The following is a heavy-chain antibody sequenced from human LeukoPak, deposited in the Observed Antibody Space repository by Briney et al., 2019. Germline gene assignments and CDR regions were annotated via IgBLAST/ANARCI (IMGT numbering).Heavy chain of an antibody. D-gene: IGHD4-23*01. V-gene: IGHV3-21*01. Sequence: GGSLRLSCAASGFTFSTYWMHWVRQAPGKGLEWVSSISSSSSYIYYADSVKGRFTISRDNAKNSLYLQMNSLRAEDTAVYYCARDDYGGNSVPASWGQGTLVTVSS. J-gene: IGHJ4*02. CDR2: ISSSSSYI. CDR3: ARDDYGGNSVPAS. CDR1: GFTFSTYW.